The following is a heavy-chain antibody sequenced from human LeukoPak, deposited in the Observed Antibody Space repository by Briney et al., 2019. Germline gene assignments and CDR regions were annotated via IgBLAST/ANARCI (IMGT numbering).Heavy chain of an antibody. Sequence: ASVKVSCKASGYPFNTFGISWVRQAPGHGLEWVGWISAYTGNTNYGQKFQGRVTMTTDTSTSTAYMELRSLRSDDTAVYYCASGGYGDPFDYWGQGTLVTVSS. CDR2: ISAYTGNT. CDR3: ASGGYGDPFDY. CDR1: GYPFNTFG. D-gene: IGHD4-17*01. V-gene: IGHV1-18*01. J-gene: IGHJ4*02.